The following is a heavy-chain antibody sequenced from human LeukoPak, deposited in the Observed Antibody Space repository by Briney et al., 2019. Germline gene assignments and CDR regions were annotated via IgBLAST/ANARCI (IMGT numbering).Heavy chain of an antibody. CDR2: IKPDGSDS. CDR3: ARGGHRQKEF. D-gene: IGHD3-10*01. V-gene: IGHV3-7*01. CDR1: GFTFSNYW. Sequence: PGGSLRLSCAASGFTFSNYWRTWVRQSPGKGLEWVAIIKPDGSDSYSVDSEKGRFTVSRDNAKNSLYLQMSSLRAEDTAVYYCARGGHRQKEFWGQGTLVTVSS. J-gene: IGHJ4*02.